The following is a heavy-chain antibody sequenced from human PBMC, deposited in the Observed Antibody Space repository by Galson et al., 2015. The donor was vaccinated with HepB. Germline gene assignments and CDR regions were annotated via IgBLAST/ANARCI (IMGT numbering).Heavy chain of an antibody. D-gene: IGHD3-3*01. CDR2: ISSSSSTI. J-gene: IGHJ6*04. V-gene: IGHV3-48*01. Sequence: SLRLSCAASGFTFSSYSMNWVRQAPGKGLEWVSYISSSSSTIYYADSVKGRFTISRDNAKNSLYLQMNSLRAEDAAVYYCAGNLYYDFSVDVWGKGTTVTVSS. CDR3: AGNLYYDFSVDV. CDR1: GFTFSSYS.